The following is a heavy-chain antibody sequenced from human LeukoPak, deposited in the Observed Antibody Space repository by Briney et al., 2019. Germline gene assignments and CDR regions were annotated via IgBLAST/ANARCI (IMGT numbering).Heavy chain of an antibody. D-gene: IGHD6-19*01. V-gene: IGHV3-74*01. J-gene: IGHJ6*03. CDR3: AKDLAVAGDYYMDV. CDR2: INSDGSST. CDR1: GFTFSSYW. Sequence: GGSLRLSCAASGFTFSSYWMHWVRQAPGKGLEWVSRINSDGSSTSYADSVKGRFTISRDNSKNTLYLQMNSLRAEDTAVYHCAKDLAVAGDYYMDVWGKGTTVTVSS.